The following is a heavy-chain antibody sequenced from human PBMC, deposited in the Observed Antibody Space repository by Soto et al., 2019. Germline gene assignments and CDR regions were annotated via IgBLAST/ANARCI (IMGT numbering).Heavy chain of an antibody. Sequence: QVQLVQSGAEVKKPGASVKVSCKASGYTFTSYGISWVRQAPGQGLEWMGWISAYNGNTNYAQKLQGRVTMTTDTSXSXXYMELRSLRSDDTAVYYCARVLGGSRNRGADAFDIWGQGTMVTVSS. CDR1: GYTFTSYG. D-gene: IGHD1-26*01. V-gene: IGHV1-18*01. CDR3: ARVLGGSRNRGADAFDI. CDR2: ISAYNGNT. J-gene: IGHJ3*02.